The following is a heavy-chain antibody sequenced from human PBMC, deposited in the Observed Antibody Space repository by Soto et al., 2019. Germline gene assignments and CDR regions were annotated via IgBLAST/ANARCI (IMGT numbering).Heavy chain of an antibody. CDR2: ISSSSSYI. V-gene: IGHV3-21*01. CDR3: AREVEYYDFWSGYFCAFDI. D-gene: IGHD3-3*01. Sequence: GGSLRLSCAASGFTFSSYSMNWVRQAPGKGLEWVSSISSSSSYIYYADSVKGRFTISRDNAKNSLYLQMNSLRAEDTAVYYCAREVEYYDFWSGYFCAFDIWGQGTMVTVSS. CDR1: GFTFSSYS. J-gene: IGHJ3*02.